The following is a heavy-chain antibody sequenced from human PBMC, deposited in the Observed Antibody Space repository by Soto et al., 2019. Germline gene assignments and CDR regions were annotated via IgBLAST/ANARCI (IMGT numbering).Heavy chain of an antibody. D-gene: IGHD6-13*01. CDR2: IYYSGST. Sequence: SETLSLTCTVSGGSISSYYWSWIRQPPGKGLEWIGYIYYSGSTNYDPSLKSRVTISVDTSKNQFSLKLSSVTAADTAVYYCARSRIAAAGTDPRYYFDYWGQGTLVTVSS. CDR3: ARSRIAAAGTDPRYYFDY. CDR1: GGSISSYY. J-gene: IGHJ4*02. V-gene: IGHV4-59*01.